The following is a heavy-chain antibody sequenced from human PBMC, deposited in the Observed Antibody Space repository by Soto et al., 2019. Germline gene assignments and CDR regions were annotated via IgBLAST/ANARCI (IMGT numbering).Heavy chain of an antibody. CDR2: ISHEGNSK. V-gene: IGHV3-30*18. J-gene: IGHJ4*02. CDR3: AKTITLSPSDDSRCRGALIDH. Sequence: QVHLVESGGGVVQPGGSLRLSCAASGFTFSVFGMHWVRQAPGKGPEWVAVISHEGNSKHYADSVKGRFTISRDNAKNTLSLLMDSLRPEDTALYYCAKTITLSPSDDSRCRGALIDHWGQGTLVTVSS. D-gene: IGHD1-26*01. CDR1: GFTFSVFG.